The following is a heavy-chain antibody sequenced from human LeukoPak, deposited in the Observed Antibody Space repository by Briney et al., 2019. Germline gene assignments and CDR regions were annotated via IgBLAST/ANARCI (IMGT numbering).Heavy chain of an antibody. Sequence: SETLSLTCAVSGGSISSGGYSWSWIRQPPGKGLEWIGYIYHSGSTYYNPSRKSRVTISVDRSKNQFSLKLSSVTAADTAVYYCARLLVGRNDYSNVFDYWGQGTLVTVSS. D-gene: IGHD4-11*01. J-gene: IGHJ4*02. V-gene: IGHV4-30-2*01. CDR3: ARLLVGRNDYSNVFDY. CDR1: GGSISSGGYS. CDR2: IYHSGST.